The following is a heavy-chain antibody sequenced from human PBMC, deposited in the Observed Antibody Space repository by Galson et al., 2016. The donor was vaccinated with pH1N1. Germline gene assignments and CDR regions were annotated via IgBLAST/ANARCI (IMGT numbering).Heavy chain of an antibody. CDR2: IIPILGAP. J-gene: IGHJ4*02. D-gene: IGHD6-25*01. Sequence: SVKVSCKASRDTFINYAFSWVRQAPGKGLEWMGGIIPILGAPNYAQNSQGRVMISTDKSTTTAYMELTGLTSGDTAIYYCARMSSGYNTIDSWGQGTLITVSS. CDR1: RDTFINYA. CDR3: ARMSSGYNTIDS. V-gene: IGHV1-69*10.